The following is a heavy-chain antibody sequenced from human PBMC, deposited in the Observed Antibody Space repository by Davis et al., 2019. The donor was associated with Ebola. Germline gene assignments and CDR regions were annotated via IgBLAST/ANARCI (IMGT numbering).Heavy chain of an antibody. J-gene: IGHJ6*02. CDR2: IIPIFGTA. CDR3: ARDRDVDIVATRYYGMDV. V-gene: IGHV1-69*13. CDR1: GGTFSSYA. Sequence: AASVKVSCKASGGTFSSYAISWVRQAPGQGLEWMGGIIPIFGTANYAQKFQGRVTITADESTSTAYMELSSLRSEDTAVYYCARDRDVDIVATRYYGMDVWGQGTTVTVSS. D-gene: IGHD5-12*01.